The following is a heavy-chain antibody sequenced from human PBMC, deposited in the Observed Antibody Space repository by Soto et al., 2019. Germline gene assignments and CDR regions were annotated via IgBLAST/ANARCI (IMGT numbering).Heavy chain of an antibody. CDR2: ISSSSSYI. CDR3: ARGYGSGSTYYYYYYMDV. CDR1: GFTFSSYS. Sequence: GGSLRLSCAASGFTFSSYSMNWVRQAPGKGLEWVSSISSSSSYIYYSDSVKGRFTISRDNAKNSLYLQMNSLRAEELAVYYCARGYGSGSTYYYYYYMDVFGKGTTVTVSS. V-gene: IGHV3-21*01. J-gene: IGHJ6*03. D-gene: IGHD3-10*01.